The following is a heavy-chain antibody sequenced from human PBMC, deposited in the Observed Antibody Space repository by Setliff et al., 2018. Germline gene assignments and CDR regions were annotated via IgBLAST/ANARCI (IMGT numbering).Heavy chain of an antibody. J-gene: IGHJ1*01. V-gene: IGHV3-30*02. Sequence: LRLSCAASGSTFRGFAMHWVRQAPGKGLEWVAFIRHDESDIYYTNSVKGRFTVSRDNSKNTLYLQMNILRPEDTALYYCVRDSSADYYDNDYFKYWGQGALVTVSS. CDR2: IRHDESDI. D-gene: IGHD2-21*02. CDR1: GSTFRGFA. CDR3: VRDSSADYYDNDYFKY.